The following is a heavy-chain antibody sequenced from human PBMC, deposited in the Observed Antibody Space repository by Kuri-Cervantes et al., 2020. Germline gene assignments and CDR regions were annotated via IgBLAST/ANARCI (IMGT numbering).Heavy chain of an antibody. CDR2: MRSTANSYAT. D-gene: IGHD2-21*01. V-gene: IGHV3-73*01. J-gene: IGHJ6*03. CDR3: ARSAIPSYYSYYMDV. Sequence: GGSLRLSCAASGFTFSAYAIHWVRQASGKGLEWVGRMRSTANSYATAYAASVKGRFTISRDDSKNTAYLQMNSLRAEDTAVYYCARSAIPSYYSYYMDVWGKGTTVTVSS. CDR1: GFTFSAYA.